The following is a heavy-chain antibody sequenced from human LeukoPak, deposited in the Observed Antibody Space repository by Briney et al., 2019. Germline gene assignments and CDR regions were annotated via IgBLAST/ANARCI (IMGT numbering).Heavy chain of an antibody. D-gene: IGHD3-22*01. CDR1: GDSITSYAW. Sequence: SETLSLTCSVSGDSITSYAWWSWVRQPPGKGLEWIGEIHLNGITNYNPSLKSRVTMSIDKSNNQFSLNLSSVTAAGTAVYYCARVISSAWRQNDLWGQGTLVTV. J-gene: IGHJ5*02. CDR2: IHLNGIT. CDR3: ARVISSAWRQNDL. V-gene: IGHV4-4*02.